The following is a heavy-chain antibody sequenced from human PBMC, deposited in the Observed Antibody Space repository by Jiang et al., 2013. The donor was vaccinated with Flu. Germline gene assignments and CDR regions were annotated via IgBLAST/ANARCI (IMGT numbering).Heavy chain of an antibody. CDR1: GGSISSGDYY. D-gene: IGHD3-22*01. J-gene: IGHJ4*02. Sequence: SLTCTVSGGSISSGDYYWSWIRQPPGKGLEWIGYIYYSGSTYYNPSLKSRVTISVDTSKNQFSLKLSSVTAADTAVYYCARGRTYYYDSSGYQPTYYFDYWGQGTLVTVSS. CDR2: IYYSGST. CDR3: ARGRTYYYDSSGYQPTYYFDY. V-gene: IGHV4-30-4*01.